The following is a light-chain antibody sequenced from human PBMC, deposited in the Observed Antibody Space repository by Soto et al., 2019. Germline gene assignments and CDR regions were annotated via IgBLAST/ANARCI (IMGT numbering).Light chain of an antibody. CDR2: YDD. CDR3: ASWDDTLSGVV. CDR1: TSNIGNNA. V-gene: IGLV1-36*01. Sequence: QSVLTQPPSVSGAPGQRVTISCSGSTSNIGNNAVNWYQQLPGKAPRALIYYDDLLPTGVSKRFSGSKSGTSVSLAISGLQSDDEADYCASWDDTLSGVVFGGGTKVTVL. J-gene: IGLJ3*02.